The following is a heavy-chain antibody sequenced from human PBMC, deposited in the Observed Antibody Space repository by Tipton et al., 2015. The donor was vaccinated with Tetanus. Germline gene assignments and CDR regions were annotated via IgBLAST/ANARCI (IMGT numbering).Heavy chain of an antibody. V-gene: IGHV4-30-4*01. J-gene: IGHJ4*02. Sequence: TLSLTCTVSGGSIISADHYWSWIRQPPGKGLEWIGYIYYSGTTYYSPSLKSRVTISVDTSNNHFSLKLSSVTAADTATYYCARMGFTYGQVVYWGQGTLVTVAS. CDR2: IYYSGTT. CDR3: ARMGFTYGQVVY. CDR1: GGSIISADHY. D-gene: IGHD5-18*01.